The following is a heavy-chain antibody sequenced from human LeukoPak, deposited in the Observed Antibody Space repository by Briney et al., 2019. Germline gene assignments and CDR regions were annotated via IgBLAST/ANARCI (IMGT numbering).Heavy chain of an antibody. J-gene: IGHJ5*02. CDR1: GGSISSYY. Sequence: SETLSLTCTVSGGSISSYYWSWIRQPAGKGLEWIGRIYTSGSTNYNPSLKSRVTISVDTSKNQFSLKLSSVTAADTAVYYCARIPTTETEGWFDPWGQGTLVTVSS. D-gene: IGHD1-1*01. CDR2: IYTSGST. V-gene: IGHV4-4*07. CDR3: ARIPTTETEGWFDP.